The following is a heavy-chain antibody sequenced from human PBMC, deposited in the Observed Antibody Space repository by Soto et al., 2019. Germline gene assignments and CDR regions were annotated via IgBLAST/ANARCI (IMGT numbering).Heavy chain of an antibody. V-gene: IGHV3-48*01. CDR3: ARPRGYGVFDAYDI. CDR2: ISSSSSTI. D-gene: IGHD4-17*01. Sequence: GWSLRLSCAASGFTFSSYSMNWVRQAPGKGLEWVSYISSSSSTIYYADSVKGRFTISRDNSIGTLYLQMSRLRTEDTAIYYCARPRGYGVFDAYDIWGQGAMVTVSS. J-gene: IGHJ3*02. CDR1: GFTFSSYS.